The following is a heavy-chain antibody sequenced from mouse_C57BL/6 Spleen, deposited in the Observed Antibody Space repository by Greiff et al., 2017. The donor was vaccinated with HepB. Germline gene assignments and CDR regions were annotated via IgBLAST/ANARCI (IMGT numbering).Heavy chain of an antibody. D-gene: IGHD1-1*01. Sequence: VQLQQPGAELVKPGASVKMSCTASGYTFTSYWITWVKQRPGQGLEWIGDIYPGSGSTNYNEKFTSKATLTVDTSPSTAYMQLSSLTSEDSAVYYCASKVVATGAMDYWGQGTSVTVSS. V-gene: IGHV1-55*01. CDR1: GYTFTSYW. CDR2: IYPGSGST. CDR3: ASKVVATGAMDY. J-gene: IGHJ4*01.